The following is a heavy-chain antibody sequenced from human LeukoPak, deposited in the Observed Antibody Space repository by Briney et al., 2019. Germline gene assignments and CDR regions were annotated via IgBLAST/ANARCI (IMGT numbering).Heavy chain of an antibody. CDR1: GGSISSSSHY. CDR2: IYYSGST. V-gene: IGHV4-39*01. J-gene: IGHJ5*02. D-gene: IGHD2-21*01. Sequence: PSETLSLTCTVSGGSISSSSHYWGWIRQPPGRGLEWIGSIYYSGSTYYNPSLKSRVTISVDTSKNQFSLKLSSVSAADTAVYHCAGHIVVVSTPADWFDPWGQGTLVTVSS. CDR3: AGHIVVVSTPADWFDP.